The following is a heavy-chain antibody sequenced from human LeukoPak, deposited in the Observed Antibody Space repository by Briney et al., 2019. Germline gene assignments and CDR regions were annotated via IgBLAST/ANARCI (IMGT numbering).Heavy chain of an antibody. CDR2: INPKNGGT. Sequence: ASVKVSCKASGYTFTGYYMHWVRQAPGQGLEWMGLINPKNGGTSYAQKFQGRVTVTRDTSITTAYMELSSLRSDDTAVYYCARDSRVTNGDYWGQGTLVTVSS. CDR1: GYTFTGYY. CDR3: ARDSRVTNGDY. V-gene: IGHV1-2*02. D-gene: IGHD3-10*01. J-gene: IGHJ4*02.